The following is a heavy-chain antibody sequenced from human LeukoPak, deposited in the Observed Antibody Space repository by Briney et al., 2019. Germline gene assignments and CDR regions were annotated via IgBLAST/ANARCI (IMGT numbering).Heavy chain of an antibody. J-gene: IGHJ4*02. CDR1: GFTFSSYS. Sequence: PGGSLRLSCAASGFTFSSYSMNWVRQAPGKGLEWVSSISSSSSYIYYADSVKGRFTISRDSSKNTLYLQMNSLRAEDTAVFYCARTSIVGASGYYFDYWGQGTLVTVSS. CDR2: ISSSSSYI. D-gene: IGHD1-26*01. V-gene: IGHV3-21*01. CDR3: ARTSIVGASGYYFDY.